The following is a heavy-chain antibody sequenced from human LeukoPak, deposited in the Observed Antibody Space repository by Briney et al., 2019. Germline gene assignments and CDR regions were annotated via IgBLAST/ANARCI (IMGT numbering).Heavy chain of an antibody. J-gene: IGHJ3*02. CDR1: GFTFSSYS. Sequence: GGSLRLSCAASGFTFSSYSMIWVRQAPGKGLEWVSSISSSSSYIYYGDSVKGRFTISRDNAKNSLYVQMNSLRAEDTAVYYCARDHDSSGYRDAFDIWGQGTMVTVSS. CDR2: ISSSSSYI. V-gene: IGHV3-21*01. D-gene: IGHD3-22*01. CDR3: ARDHDSSGYRDAFDI.